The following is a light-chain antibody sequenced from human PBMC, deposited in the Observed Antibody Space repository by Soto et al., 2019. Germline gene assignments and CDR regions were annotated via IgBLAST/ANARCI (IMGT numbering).Light chain of an antibody. Sequence: QSALAQPASVSGSPGQSITISCTGTSDDVGAYNSVSWYQQLPHKAPQVILYKGTQRPSGVSSRFSGSTSGNAASLTISGLPGDQGGDYFWRFSAPESTYVFGTGTKLTVL. V-gene: IGLV2-23*01. CDR1: SDDVGAYNS. J-gene: IGLJ1*01. CDR3: RFSAPESTYV. CDR2: KGT.